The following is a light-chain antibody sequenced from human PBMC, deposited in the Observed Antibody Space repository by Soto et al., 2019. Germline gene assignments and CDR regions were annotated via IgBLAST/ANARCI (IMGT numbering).Light chain of an antibody. V-gene: IGKV1-27*01. J-gene: IGKJ5*01. CDR3: QNYNTAPIA. CDR2: TAS. CDR1: YNITIY. Sequence: IQMTQSPSSLSASVGDRVTITCRASYNITIYLDWYQQRPGTVPKLLIYTASTLQSGVPSRFSGSGFGTDFTLTISSLQPEDVATYYCQNYNTAPIAFGQGTRLEI.